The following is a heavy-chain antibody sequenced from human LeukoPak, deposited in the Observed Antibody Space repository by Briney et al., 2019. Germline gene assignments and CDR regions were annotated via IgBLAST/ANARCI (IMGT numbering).Heavy chain of an antibody. CDR3: ATRGSPMVRNY. D-gene: IGHD3-10*01. CDR2: IHYDGSNK. Sequence: GGSLRLSCAASRFTFSSYGMHWVRQAPGKGLEWVSFIHYDGSNKYYADSVKGRFTISRDNSKNTLYLQMNSLRAEDTAVYYCATRGSPMVRNYWGQGTLVTVSS. V-gene: IGHV3-30*02. CDR1: RFTFSSYG. J-gene: IGHJ4*02.